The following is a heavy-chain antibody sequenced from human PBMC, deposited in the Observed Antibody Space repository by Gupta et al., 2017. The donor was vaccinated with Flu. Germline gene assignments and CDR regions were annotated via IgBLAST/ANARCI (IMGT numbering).Heavy chain of an antibody. Sequence: QITLKESGPTLVKPTQTLTLTCTFSGFSLSTSGVGVGWIRQPPGKALEWLALIYWDDDKRYSPSLKSRLTITKDTSKNQVVLTMTNMDPVDTATYYCAHSLAQLVTTKRKLVSFDYWGQGTLVTVSS. CDR3: AHSLAQLVTTKRKLVSFDY. D-gene: IGHD6-6*01. V-gene: IGHV2-5*02. CDR2: IYWDDDK. J-gene: IGHJ4*02. CDR1: GFSLSTSGVG.